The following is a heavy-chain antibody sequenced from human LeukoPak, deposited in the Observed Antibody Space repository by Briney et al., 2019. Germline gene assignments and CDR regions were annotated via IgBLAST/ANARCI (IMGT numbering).Heavy chain of an antibody. CDR3: ARGYCSGGSCYPQFDY. Sequence: SQTLSLTCAVSGGSISSGDCSWNWIRQPPGKGLEWIGYIYHSGSTYFNPSLKSRVTISVDRSKNQFSLKLSSVTAADTAVYYCARGYCSGGSCYPQFDYWGQGTLVTVSS. CDR1: GGSISSGDCS. D-gene: IGHD2-15*01. J-gene: IGHJ4*02. CDR2: IYHSGST. V-gene: IGHV4-30-2*01.